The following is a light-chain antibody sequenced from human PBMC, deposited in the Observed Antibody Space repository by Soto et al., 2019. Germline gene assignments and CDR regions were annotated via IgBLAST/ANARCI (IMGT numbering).Light chain of an antibody. CDR3: QQSDSTPIT. CDR1: QSISSY. J-gene: IGKJ5*01. Sequence: DIQMTQSPSSLSASAGDRVTITCRASQSISSYLNWYQQKPGKAPKLLIYAASSLQSGVPSRFSGSGSGTDFTLTISSLQPEDFATYFCQQSDSTPITFGQGTRLEIK. V-gene: IGKV1-39*01. CDR2: AAS.